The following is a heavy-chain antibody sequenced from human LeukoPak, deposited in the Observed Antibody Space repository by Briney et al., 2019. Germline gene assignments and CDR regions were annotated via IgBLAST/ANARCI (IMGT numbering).Heavy chain of an antibody. V-gene: IGHV1-2*02. D-gene: IGHD2-15*01. CDR3: ARQYCSGGSCYKLYYYYGMDV. Sequence: ASVKVSCKASGYTFTGYYMHWVRQAPGQGLEWMGWINPNSGGTNYAQKFQGRVTMTRDTSISTVYMELSRLRSDDTAVYYCARQYCSGGSCYKLYYYYGMDVWGQGTTVTVSS. CDR2: INPNSGGT. CDR1: GYTFTGYY. J-gene: IGHJ6*02.